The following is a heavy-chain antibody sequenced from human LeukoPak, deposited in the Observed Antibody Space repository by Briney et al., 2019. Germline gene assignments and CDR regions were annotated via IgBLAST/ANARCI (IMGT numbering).Heavy chain of an antibody. V-gene: IGHV3-11*06. CDR1: GFTFSDYY. CDR2: ISSSSSYT. J-gene: IGHJ6*02. D-gene: IGHD2-2*01. Sequence: GGSLRLSCAASGFTFSDYYMSWIRQAPGKGLEWVSYISSSSSYTNYADSVKGRFTISRDNAENSLYLQMNSLRAEDTAVYYCARMQYCSSTSCHSYYYYGMDVWGQGTTVTVSS. CDR3: ARMQYCSSTSCHSYYYYGMDV.